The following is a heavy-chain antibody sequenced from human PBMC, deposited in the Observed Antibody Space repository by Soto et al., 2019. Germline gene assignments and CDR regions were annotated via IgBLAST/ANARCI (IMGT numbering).Heavy chain of an antibody. J-gene: IGHJ6*02. CDR1: PFTFTTSA. CDR2: IVVGSGKT. Sequence: QMQLVQSGPEVKKPGTSVRVSCKASPFTFTTSAMQWVRQARGQRLEWIGWIVVGSGKTNYAQKFQERVTITRDLSTSTAYMELNSLGSEDTAVYYCAAERITMARGVIIVPYGMDVWGLGTTVTVSS. CDR3: AAERITMARGVIIVPYGMDV. V-gene: IGHV1-58*02. D-gene: IGHD3-10*01.